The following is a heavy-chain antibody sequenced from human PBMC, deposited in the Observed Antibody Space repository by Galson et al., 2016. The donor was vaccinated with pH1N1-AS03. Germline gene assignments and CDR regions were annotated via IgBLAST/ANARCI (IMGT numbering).Heavy chain of an antibody. CDR1: GFTISKYG. CDR2: IWNDGGTT. J-gene: IGHJ4*02. Sequence: SLRLSCAASGFTISKYGMHWVRQAPGKGLEWMAIIWNDGGTTHYADSVKGRFTISRDNSKNTLYLQMNSLRGEDTAVYYCVRDDDSSGYYPDSWGQGTLVSVTS. D-gene: IGHD3-22*01. V-gene: IGHV3-33*01. CDR3: VRDDDSSGYYPDS.